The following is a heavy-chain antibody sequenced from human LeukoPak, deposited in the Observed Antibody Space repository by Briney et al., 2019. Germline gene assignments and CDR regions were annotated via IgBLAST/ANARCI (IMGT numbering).Heavy chain of an antibody. CDR2: INHSGST. V-gene: IGHV4-34*01. Sequence: SETLSLTCAVYGGSFSGYYWSWIRQPPGKGLEWIGEINHSGSTNYNPSLKSRVTISVDTSKNQFSLKLSSVTAADTAVYYCASYSYYDSSGYYPYFDYWAREPWSPSPQ. CDR3: ASYSYYDSSGYYPYFDY. CDR1: GGSFSGYY. J-gene: IGHJ4*02. D-gene: IGHD3-22*01.